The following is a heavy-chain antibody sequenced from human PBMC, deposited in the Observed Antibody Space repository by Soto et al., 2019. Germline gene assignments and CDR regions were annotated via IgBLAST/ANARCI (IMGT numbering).Heavy chain of an antibody. D-gene: IGHD6-19*01. CDR1: GFTFSSYW. V-gene: IGHV3-7*03. Sequence: LRLSCAASGFTFSSYWMSWVRQAPGKGLEWVANIKQDGSEKYYVDSVKGRFTISRDNAKNSLYLQMNSLRAEDTAVYYCARGGRRSSGWYSFDYWGQGTLVTVSS. CDR2: IKQDGSEK. CDR3: ARGGRRSSGWYSFDY. J-gene: IGHJ4*02.